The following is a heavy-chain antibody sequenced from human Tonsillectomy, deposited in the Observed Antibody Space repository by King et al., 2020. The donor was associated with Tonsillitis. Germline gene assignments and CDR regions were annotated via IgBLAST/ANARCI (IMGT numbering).Heavy chain of an antibody. J-gene: IGHJ6*02. Sequence: VQLQESGPGLVKPSQTLSLTCTVSGGSISSDGYFWSWIRQHPGKGLDWIGYLYFSGDTYYNPSLKSRVIISVDTSKNQFSLKLNSVTAAATAVYYCARGGSHYGLDVWGQGTTVIVSS. CDR1: GGSISSDGYF. D-gene: IGHD1-26*01. CDR2: LYFSGDT. V-gene: IGHV4-31*03. CDR3: ARGGSHYGLDV.